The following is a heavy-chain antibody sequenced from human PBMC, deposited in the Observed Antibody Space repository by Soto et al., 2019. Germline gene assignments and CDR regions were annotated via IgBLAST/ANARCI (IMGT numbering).Heavy chain of an antibody. V-gene: IGHV3-23*01. Sequence: PGGSLRLSCAASGFPFSSYAMSWVRQAPGKGLEWVSAISGSGGSTYYADSVKGRFTISRDNSKNTLYLQMNSLRAEDTAVYYCAKDRMVYARFPYYMDVWGKGTTVTVSS. CDR1: GFPFSSYA. D-gene: IGHD2-8*01. J-gene: IGHJ6*03. CDR3: AKDRMVYARFPYYMDV. CDR2: ISGSGGST.